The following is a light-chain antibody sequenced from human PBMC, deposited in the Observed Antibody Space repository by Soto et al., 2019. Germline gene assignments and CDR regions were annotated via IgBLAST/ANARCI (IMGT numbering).Light chain of an antibody. J-gene: IGKJ2*01. Sequence: EIVMTQSPPTVSVSTGEGATLSCRASQSFVYNLSWYQQKPGQAPRLLIYRASTRATGVPARFSGSGSGTDFTLTISSLQSEDVSVYFCQHYNFSPHTFGQGTKVDIK. CDR1: QSFVYN. CDR2: RAS. CDR3: QHYNFSPHT. V-gene: IGKV3D-15*01.